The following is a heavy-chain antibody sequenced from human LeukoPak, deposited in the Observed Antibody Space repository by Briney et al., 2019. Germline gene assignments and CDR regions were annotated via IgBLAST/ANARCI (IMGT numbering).Heavy chain of an antibody. D-gene: IGHD2-2*01. J-gene: IGHJ5*01. CDR2: IYPGDSDT. V-gene: IGHV5-51*01. Sequence: PGATLKSSSRASGYSVTTYGIGWPRQTPWKSRKWAGVIYPGDSDTRYSPFFQGQVTMSADKSINTADLQWSSLKASDTAMYYCARRQGCSSTSCPPDSWGQGTLVTVSS. CDR3: ARRQGCSSTSCPPDS. CDR1: GYSVTTYG.